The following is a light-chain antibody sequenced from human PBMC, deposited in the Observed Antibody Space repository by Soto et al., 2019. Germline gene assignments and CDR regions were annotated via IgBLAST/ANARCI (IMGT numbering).Light chain of an antibody. CDR3: QQYVISVT. J-gene: IGKJ5*01. V-gene: IGKV3-11*01. CDR2: GAS. CDR1: QSVSSY. Sequence: EIVLTQSPAPLSLSPGERATLSCRASQSVSSYLAWYQQKPGQAPRLLIYGASNRATGIPERFSGSGSGTDFTITISRLEPQDSAIYYGQQYVISVTFGQGTRLEIK.